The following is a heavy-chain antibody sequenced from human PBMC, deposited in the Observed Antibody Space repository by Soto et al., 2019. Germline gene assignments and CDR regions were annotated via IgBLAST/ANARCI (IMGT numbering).Heavy chain of an antibody. J-gene: IGHJ6*02. D-gene: IGHD2-21*01. CDR2: ISAYNGNT. CDR1: GYSFTSSG. Sequence: QVQLVQSGAEVKKPGASVKVSCKASGYSFTSSGFSWVRQAPGQGLEWMGWISAYNGNTNYAQKFKDRNTLTTDTSTSTAYMELGNLRSDDTAVYYCATDPYCGSAPGCSALDVWGQGTTVSVSS. CDR3: ATDPYCGSAPGCSALDV. V-gene: IGHV1-18*04.